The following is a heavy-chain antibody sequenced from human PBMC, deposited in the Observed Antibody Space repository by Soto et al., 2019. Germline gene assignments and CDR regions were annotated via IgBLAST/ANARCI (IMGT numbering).Heavy chain of an antibody. CDR3: ARGVAGPLHWFDP. V-gene: IGHV1-18*01. J-gene: IGHJ5*02. CDR1: GYTFTSYG. Sequence: GASVKVSCKASGYTFTSYGISWVRQAPGQGLEWMGWISAYNGNTNYAQKFQGRVTITTDTSASTAYMELSSLRSEDTAVYYCARGVAGPLHWFDPWGQGTLVTVSS. D-gene: IGHD6-19*01. CDR2: ISAYNGNT.